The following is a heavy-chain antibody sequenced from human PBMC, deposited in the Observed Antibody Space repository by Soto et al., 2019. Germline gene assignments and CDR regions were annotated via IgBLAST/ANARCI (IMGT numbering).Heavy chain of an antibody. V-gene: IGHV3-48*03. CDR3: ARENSVQAWLHHFDH. CDR2: ISDDGASI. Sequence: PGGSLRLSCAASGFTFSTYAMHWVRQAPGRGLEWVSYISDDGASIYYADSLKGRFTISRDNAKNSLSLQMNNLRAEDTAVYYCARENSVQAWLHHFDHWGLGTLVTVS. CDR1: GFTFSTYA. J-gene: IGHJ4*02. D-gene: IGHD5-18*01.